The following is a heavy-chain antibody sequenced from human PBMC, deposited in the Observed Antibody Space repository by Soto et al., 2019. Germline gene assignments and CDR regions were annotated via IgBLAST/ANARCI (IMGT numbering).Heavy chain of an antibody. J-gene: IGHJ4*02. Sequence: GGSLRLSCAASGFTFSVYPMHCVRQAPGKGLEWVAVISYDGSNKYYADSVKGRFTISRDNSKNTLYLQMNSLGVEDTALYYCARGVYGDYGLYFDYWGQGTLVTVSS. CDR2: ISYDGSNK. CDR1: GFTFSVYP. CDR3: ARGVYGDYGLYFDY. D-gene: IGHD4-17*01. V-gene: IGHV3-30-3*01.